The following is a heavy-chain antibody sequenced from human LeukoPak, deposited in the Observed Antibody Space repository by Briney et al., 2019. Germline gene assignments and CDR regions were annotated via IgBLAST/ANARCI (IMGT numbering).Heavy chain of an antibody. V-gene: IGHV3-74*01. CDR1: GSYW. Sequence: GGSLRLSCAASGSYWMHWVRQAPGKGLVWVSHINSDGSWTSYADSVKGRFTISKDNAKDTVYLQMNNLRAEDTAVYYCVSFYETYWGRGTLVTVSS. CDR3: VSFYETY. D-gene: IGHD2/OR15-2a*01. CDR2: INSDGSWT. J-gene: IGHJ4*02.